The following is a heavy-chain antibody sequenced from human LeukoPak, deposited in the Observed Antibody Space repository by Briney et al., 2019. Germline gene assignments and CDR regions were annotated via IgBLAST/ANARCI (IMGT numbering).Heavy chain of an antibody. Sequence: ASVKVSCKASGYTFTSYYMHWVRQAPGQGLEWMGIINPSGGSTSYAQKFQGRVTMTRDMSTSTVYMEPSSLRSEDTAVYYCAREMTSGGSFMTDFDDYWGQGTLVTVSS. D-gene: IGHD2-15*01. CDR2: INPSGGST. CDR3: AREMTSGGSFMTDFDDY. J-gene: IGHJ4*02. V-gene: IGHV1-46*01. CDR1: GYTFTSYY.